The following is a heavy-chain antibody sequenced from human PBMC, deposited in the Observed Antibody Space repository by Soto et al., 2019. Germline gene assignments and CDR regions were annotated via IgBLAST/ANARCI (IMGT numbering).Heavy chain of an antibody. V-gene: IGHV3-23*01. CDR3: AKLRRSNIARIYYGLDV. Sequence: HPGGSLRLSCAASGFSFDNFGMTWVRQAPGKGLEWVSVISGNGGSTYYADSVRGRVTISRDNSKNTVSLQLSSLRAEDTAVYYCAKLRRSNIARIYYGLDVWGQGTTVTFAS. D-gene: IGHD5-12*01. CDR1: GFSFDNFG. J-gene: IGHJ6*02. CDR2: ISGNGGST.